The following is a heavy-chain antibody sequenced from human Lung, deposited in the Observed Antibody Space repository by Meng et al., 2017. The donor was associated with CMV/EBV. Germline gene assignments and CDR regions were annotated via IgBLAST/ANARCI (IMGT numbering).Heavy chain of an antibody. J-gene: IGHJ4*02. D-gene: IGHD4-11*01. Sequence: SXXVSXKASGGTFSAHAISWVRQAPGQGLEWMGVLIPMFGAVNFAQNFRGRVTLTTDGSTTTAYMELQRLGYEDTALYFCARGVVHDYSNRQWDIDQWVQGNXVTVSS. CDR1: GGTFSAHA. CDR2: LIPMFGAV. CDR3: ARGVVHDYSNRQWDIDQ. V-gene: IGHV1-69*05.